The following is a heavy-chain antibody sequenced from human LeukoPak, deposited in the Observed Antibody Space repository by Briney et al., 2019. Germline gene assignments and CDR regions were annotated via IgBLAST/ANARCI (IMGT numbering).Heavy chain of an antibody. Sequence: GGSLRLSCAASGFTFSSYEMNWVRQAPGKGLEWVSYISSSGSTIYYADSVKGQFTISRDNAKNSLYLQMNSLRAEDTAVYYCARGLAVTAPGYWGQGTLVTVSS. J-gene: IGHJ4*02. CDR3: ARGLAVTAPGY. CDR2: ISSSGSTI. D-gene: IGHD2-21*02. V-gene: IGHV3-48*03. CDR1: GFTFSSYE.